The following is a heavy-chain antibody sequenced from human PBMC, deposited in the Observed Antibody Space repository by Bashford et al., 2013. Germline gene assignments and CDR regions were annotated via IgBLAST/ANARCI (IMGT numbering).Heavy chain of an antibody. Sequence: VRQAPGKGLEWVSAISGSGGSTYYADSVKGRFTISRDNSKNTLYLQINSLRAEDTAVYYCAKDQRGYYKPFDYWGQGTLVTVSS. CDR3: AKDQRGYYKPFDY. CDR2: ISGSGGST. V-gene: IGHV3-23*01. J-gene: IGHJ4*02. D-gene: IGHD3-9*01.